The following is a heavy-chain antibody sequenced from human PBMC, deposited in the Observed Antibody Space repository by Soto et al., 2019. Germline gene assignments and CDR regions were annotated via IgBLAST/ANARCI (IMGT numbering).Heavy chain of an antibody. V-gene: IGHV3-30*02. CDR2: ITNDGNNE. CDR1: VCVFSSYG. J-gene: IGHJ6*01. D-gene: IGHD1-26*01. CDR3: AKEGPGGGRHFYYGMEV. Sequence: VGSLRLSCASSVCVFSSYGMHCVRHSPGKWLEWVALITNDGNNEHYRESVKGRFSISRDKSTNTVDLLMNSLRPEDTGIYYCAKEGPGGGRHFYYGMEVLGQGTTVSVSS.